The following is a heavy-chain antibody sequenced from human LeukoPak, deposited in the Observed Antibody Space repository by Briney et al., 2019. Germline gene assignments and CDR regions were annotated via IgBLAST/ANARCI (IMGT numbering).Heavy chain of an antibody. V-gene: IGHV1-2*02. D-gene: IGHD6-13*01. Sequence: GASVKVSSKASGYTFTGYYINWVRQPPEQGLEGMGWINPNSGGTNYAQKFQGRDTMTRDTSISTAYMELSRLRSDDTAVYYCARDQYSSSSGDYWGQGTLVTVSS. CDR1: GYTFTGYY. CDR3: ARDQYSSSSGDY. J-gene: IGHJ4*02. CDR2: INPNSGGT.